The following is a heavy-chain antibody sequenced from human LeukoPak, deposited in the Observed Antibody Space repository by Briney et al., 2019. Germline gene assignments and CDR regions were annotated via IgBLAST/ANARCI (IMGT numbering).Heavy chain of an antibody. V-gene: IGHV3-23*01. J-gene: IGHJ4*02. D-gene: IGHD4-23*01. CDR1: GFTFSTYA. CDR3: AKMTHDYGGPFDF. Sequence: AGGSLRLSCAASGFTFSTYAMSWVRQAPGKGLEWVSVISGSGGSTYYADSVKGRFTISRDNSKNTLYLQMNSLRAEDTAVYYCAKMTHDYGGPFDFWGQGTLVTVSS. CDR2: ISGSGGST.